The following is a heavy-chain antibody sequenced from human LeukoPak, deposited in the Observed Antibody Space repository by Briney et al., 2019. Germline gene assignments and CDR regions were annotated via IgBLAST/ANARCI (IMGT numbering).Heavy chain of an antibody. J-gene: IGHJ4*02. CDR3: ARGPLYYYGSGSYYY. Sequence: PSETLSLTCAVYGGSFSGYYWSWIRQPPGKGLEWIGEINHSGSTNYNPSLKSRVTISVDTSKNQFYLKLSSVTAADTAVYYCARGPLYYYGSGSYYYWGQGTLVTVSS. D-gene: IGHD3-10*01. CDR1: GGSFSGYY. CDR2: INHSGST. V-gene: IGHV4-34*01.